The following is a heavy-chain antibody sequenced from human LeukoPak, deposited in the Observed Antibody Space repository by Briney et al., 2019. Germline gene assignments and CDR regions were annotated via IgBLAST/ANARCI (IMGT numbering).Heavy chain of an antibody. J-gene: IGHJ4*02. CDR2: ISYDGNNK. D-gene: IGHD2-21*02. CDR3: AKDVAGDPTIDY. Sequence: GGSLRLSCAASGFTFSNYGMHWVRQAPGKGLEWVAVISYDGNNKYYADSVKGRFTISRDNSKNTLYLQMNSLRAEDTAVYYCAKDVAGDPTIDYWGQGTLATVSS. V-gene: IGHV3-30*18. CDR1: GFTFSNYG.